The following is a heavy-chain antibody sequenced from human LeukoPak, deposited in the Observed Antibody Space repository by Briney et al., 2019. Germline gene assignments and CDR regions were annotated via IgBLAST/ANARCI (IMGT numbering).Heavy chain of an antibody. CDR1: GFSFSSYA. Sequence: GGSLRLSCSASGFSFSSYAMHWVRQAPGKGLEYVSAISSSGGSTYYADSVKGRFTISRDNSKNTLYLQMSSLRAEDTAVYYCVKDSDYCGSGTLDYWGQGTLVTVSS. V-gene: IGHV3-64D*06. CDR3: VKDSDYCGSGTLDY. J-gene: IGHJ4*02. CDR2: ISSSGGST. D-gene: IGHD3-10*01.